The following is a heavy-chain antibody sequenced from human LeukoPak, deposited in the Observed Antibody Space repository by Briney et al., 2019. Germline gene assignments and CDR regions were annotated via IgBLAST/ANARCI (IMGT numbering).Heavy chain of an antibody. J-gene: IGHJ4*02. CDR3: ARVLKTSQAVMGPFDY. D-gene: IGHD2-21*01. CDR1: GFTFSSYG. CDR2: ISSSSSYI. V-gene: IGHV3-21*01. Sequence: PGGSLRLSCAASGFTFSSYGMHWVRQAPGKGLEWVSSISSSSSYIYYADSVKGRFTISRDNAKNSLYLQMNSLRAEDTAVYYCARVLKTSQAVMGPFDYWGQGTLVTVSS.